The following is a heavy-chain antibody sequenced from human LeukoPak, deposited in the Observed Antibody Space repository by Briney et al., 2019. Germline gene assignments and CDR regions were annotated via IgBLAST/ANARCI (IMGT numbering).Heavy chain of an antibody. CDR2: INQDGSDK. CDR3: AKDSYGDSFNWFDP. CDR1: GFTFSTYW. J-gene: IGHJ5*02. D-gene: IGHD4-17*01. V-gene: IGHV3-7*01. Sequence: GGSLRLSCAASGFTFSTYWMSWVRQAPGKGLEWVANINQDGSDKYHVDSVKGRFTISRDNSKNTLYLQMNSLRAEDTAVYYCAKDSYGDSFNWFDPWGQGTLVTVSS.